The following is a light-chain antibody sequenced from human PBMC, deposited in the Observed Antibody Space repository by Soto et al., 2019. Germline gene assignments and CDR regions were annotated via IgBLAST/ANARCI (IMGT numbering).Light chain of an antibody. CDR3: QQYASSVT. Sequence: EILLTQSPDSLSLSPGDRATLSCRASQSFSSTFFAWYQQKPGQAPRLLIYGASSRATGNPDRFSGSGSGTDFTLTISTLEPDDCAVYDCQQYASSVTFGEGTKVEIK. V-gene: IGKV3-20*01. J-gene: IGKJ1*01. CDR2: GAS. CDR1: QSFSSTF.